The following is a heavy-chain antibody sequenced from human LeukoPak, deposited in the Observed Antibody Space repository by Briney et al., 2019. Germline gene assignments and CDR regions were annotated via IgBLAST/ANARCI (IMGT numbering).Heavy chain of an antibody. J-gene: IGHJ3*02. CDR2: IWYDGSNK. CDR1: GFTFSSYG. D-gene: IGHD2-15*01. Sequence: PGGSLRLSCAASGFTFSSYGMHWVRQAPGKGLEWVAVIWYDGSNKYYADSVKGRFTISRDNSKNTLYLQMNSLRAEDTAVYYCARVVASDAFDIWGQGTMVTVSS. V-gene: IGHV3-33*01. CDR3: ARVVASDAFDI.